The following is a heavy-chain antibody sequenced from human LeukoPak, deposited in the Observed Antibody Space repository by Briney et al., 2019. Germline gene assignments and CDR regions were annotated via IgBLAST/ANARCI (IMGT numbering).Heavy chain of an antibody. Sequence: GGSLRLSCAASGFTFDDYAMHWVRQAPGKGLEWVSGISWNSGSIGYADSMKGRFTISRDNAKNSLYLQMNSLRAEDMALYYCAASELYSSSSGGDFDYWGQGTLVTVSS. CDR2: ISWNSGSI. J-gene: IGHJ4*02. CDR1: GFTFDDYA. CDR3: AASELYSSSSGGDFDY. D-gene: IGHD6-6*01. V-gene: IGHV3-9*03.